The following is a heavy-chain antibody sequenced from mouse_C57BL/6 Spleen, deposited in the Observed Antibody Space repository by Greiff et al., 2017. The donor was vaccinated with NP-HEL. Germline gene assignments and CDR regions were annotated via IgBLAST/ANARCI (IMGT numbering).Heavy chain of an antibody. CDR3: ARPDYYGSTYYFDY. V-gene: IGHV5-9*01. Sequence: EVQRVESGGGLVKPGGSLKLSCAASGFTFSSYTMSWVRQTPEKRLEWVATISGGGGNTYYPDSVKGRFTISRDNAKNTLYLQMSSLRSEDTALYYCARPDYYGSTYYFDYWGQGTTLTVSS. CDR1: GFTFSSYT. CDR2: ISGGGGNT. D-gene: IGHD1-1*01. J-gene: IGHJ2*01.